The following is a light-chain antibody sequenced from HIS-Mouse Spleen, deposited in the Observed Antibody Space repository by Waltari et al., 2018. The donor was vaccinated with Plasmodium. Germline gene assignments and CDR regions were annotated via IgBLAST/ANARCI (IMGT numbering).Light chain of an antibody. Sequence: QSALPQPAPVSGSPGQSIPFPCPGPTSAVGRITLSPWYQQHPGKAPKLMIYEGSKRPSGVSNRFSGSKSGNTASLTISGLQAEDEADYYCCSYAGSSTNWVFGGGTKLTVL. CDR2: EGS. CDR3: CSYAGSSTNWV. CDR1: TSAVGRITL. J-gene: IGLJ3*02. V-gene: IGLV2-23*01.